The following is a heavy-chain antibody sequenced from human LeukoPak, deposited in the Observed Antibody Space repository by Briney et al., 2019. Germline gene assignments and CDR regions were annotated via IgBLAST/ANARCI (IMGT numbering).Heavy chain of an antibody. J-gene: IGHJ4*02. D-gene: IGHD3-3*01. Sequence: GGSLRLSCAASGFTFSSYWMSWVRQAPGKGLEWVANIKQDGSEKYYVDSVKGRFTISRDDSSNTLSLEMNSLRADDTGTYYCVKDFCRGGNCPFPFFDSWGQGTVVTVSS. V-gene: IGHV3-7*03. CDR2: IKQDGSEK. CDR3: VKDFCRGGNCPFPFFDS. CDR1: GFTFSSYW.